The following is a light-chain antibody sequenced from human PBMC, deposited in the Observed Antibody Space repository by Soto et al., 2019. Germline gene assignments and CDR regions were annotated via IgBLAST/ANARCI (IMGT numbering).Light chain of an antibody. Sequence: IQLTQSPSSLSASVGDRVTITCRASQGVRSYLAWFQQRPGKAPKLLIFGASTLQNGVPARFSGGGFGTEFTLTITSLQPEDFATYYCQQYNTYSFGQGTKVDIK. CDR2: GAS. V-gene: IGKV1-9*01. CDR1: QGVRSY. CDR3: QQYNTYS. J-gene: IGKJ2*01.